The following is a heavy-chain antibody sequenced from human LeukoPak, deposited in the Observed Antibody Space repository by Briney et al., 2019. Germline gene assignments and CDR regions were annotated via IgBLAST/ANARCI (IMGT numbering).Heavy chain of an antibody. CDR2: IIPIFGTA. J-gene: IGHJ4*02. CDR1: GGTFSSYA. V-gene: IGHV1-69*06. Sequence: SVKVSCKASGGTFSSYAISWVRQAPGQGLEWMGGIIPIFGTANYAQKFQGRVTITADKSTSTAYMELSSLRSEDTAVYYCARDGDTAMDARFDYWGQGTLVTVSS. D-gene: IGHD5-18*01. CDR3: ARDGDTAMDARFDY.